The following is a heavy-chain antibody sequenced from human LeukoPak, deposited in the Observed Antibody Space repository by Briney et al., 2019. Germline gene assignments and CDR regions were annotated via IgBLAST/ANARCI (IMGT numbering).Heavy chain of an antibody. V-gene: IGHV3-66*01. Sequence: RGSLRLSCAASGFTVSSNYMSWVRQAPGKGLEWVSVIYSGGSTYYADSVKGRLTISRDNSKNTLYLQINSLRAEDTAVYYCARSSAPLQVGDFDYWGQGTLVTVSS. J-gene: IGHJ4*02. CDR2: IYSGGST. CDR3: ARSSAPLQVGDFDY. CDR1: GFTVSSNY. D-gene: IGHD1-26*01.